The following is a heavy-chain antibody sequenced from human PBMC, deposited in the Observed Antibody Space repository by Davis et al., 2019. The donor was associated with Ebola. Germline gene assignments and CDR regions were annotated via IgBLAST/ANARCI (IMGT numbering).Heavy chain of an antibody. CDR1: GFSLSTSGVG. D-gene: IGHD4-17*01. J-gene: IGHJ1*01. CDR3: ALSDGDPRLVAEYFQD. V-gene: IGHV2-5*02. Sequence: SGPTLVKPTQTLTLTCTFSGFSLSTSGVGVGWIRQPPGKALEWLALIYWDDDKRYSPSLKSRLTITKDTSKNQVVLTMTNMDPVDTATYYCALSDGDPRLVAEYFQDWGQGTLVTVSS. CDR2: IYWDDDK.